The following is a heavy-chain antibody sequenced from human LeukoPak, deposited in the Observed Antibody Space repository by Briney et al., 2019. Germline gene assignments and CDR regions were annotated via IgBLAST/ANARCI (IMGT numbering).Heavy chain of an antibody. V-gene: IGHV3-49*04. CDR2: IRSKTYGATT. J-gene: IGHJ6*02. CDR1: GLTFGDYG. Sequence: GGSLRLSCTASGLTFGDYGMSWVRQAPEKGLEWVGFIRSKTYGATTEYAASVKGRFTISRDDSKSIAYLQMSSLKTEDTGVYYCTRNLYSTTWYVYYGMDVWGQGTTVTVSS. D-gene: IGHD6-13*01. CDR3: TRNLYSTTWYVYYGMDV.